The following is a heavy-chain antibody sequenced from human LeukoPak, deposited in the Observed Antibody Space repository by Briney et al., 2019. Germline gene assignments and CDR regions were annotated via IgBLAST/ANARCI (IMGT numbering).Heavy chain of an antibody. J-gene: IGHJ3*02. D-gene: IGHD3-10*01. CDR2: INHSGST. CDR1: GGSFSVYY. Sequence: SETLSLTCAVYGGSFSVYYWSWIRQPPGKGLEWIGEINHSGSTNYNPSLKSRVTISVDTSKSQFSLKLSSVTAADTAVYYCARDPPITMVRGVKEAFDIWGQGTMVTVSS. V-gene: IGHV4-34*01. CDR3: ARDPPITMVRGVKEAFDI.